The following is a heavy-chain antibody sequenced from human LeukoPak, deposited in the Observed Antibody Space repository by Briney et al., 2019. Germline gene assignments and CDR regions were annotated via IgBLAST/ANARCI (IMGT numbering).Heavy chain of an antibody. CDR1: GYTFSDYY. CDR2: VDPENGET. Sequence: ATVKISCQASGYTFSDYYVHWVQQVPGKGLEYMGRVDPENGETIYAETFHGRVTFTADTPSNTAYMEMSSLRLEDTAIFYCVTETFRGSGINERHFDYWGQGTLVTVSS. V-gene: IGHV1-69-2*01. J-gene: IGHJ4*02. D-gene: IGHD3-10*01. CDR3: VTETFRGSGINERHFDY.